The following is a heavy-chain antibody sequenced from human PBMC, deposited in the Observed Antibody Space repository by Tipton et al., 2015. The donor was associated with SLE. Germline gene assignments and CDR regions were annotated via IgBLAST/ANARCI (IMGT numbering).Heavy chain of an antibody. CDR3: AREGLGGFYHTFDY. CDR1: GFTFSFYN. D-gene: IGHD3-3*01. Sequence: GSLRLSCAASGFTFSFYNMNWVRQAPGKGLEWISSISGNIRDIHYADSLKGRFTISRDNTKNSLYLQMDSLRAEDTAVYYCAREGLGGFYHTFDYWGQGTLVTVSS. V-gene: IGHV3-21*01. J-gene: IGHJ4*02. CDR2: ISGNIRDI.